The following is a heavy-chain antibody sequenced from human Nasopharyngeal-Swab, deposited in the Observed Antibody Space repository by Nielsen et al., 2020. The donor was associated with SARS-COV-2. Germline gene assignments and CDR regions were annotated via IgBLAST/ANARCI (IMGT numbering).Heavy chain of an antibody. V-gene: IGHV4-39*02. CDR3: ARDSGGNSFDN. J-gene: IGHJ4*02. CDR2: IYYNGNT. CDR1: GDSIAYSTFY. D-gene: IGHD2-15*01. Sequence: SETLSLTCTVSGDSIAYSTFYWGWIRQPPGKGLEWIGNIYYNGNTYQNPSLKSRLTISVDKSKNQFSLQLSSVTAADTAVYYCARDSGGNSFDNWGQGTLVTVSS.